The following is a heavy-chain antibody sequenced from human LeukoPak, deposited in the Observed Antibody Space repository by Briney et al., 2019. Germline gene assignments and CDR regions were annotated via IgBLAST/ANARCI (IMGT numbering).Heavy chain of an antibody. Sequence: SETLSLTCAVYGGSFSGYYWSWIRQPPGKGLEWVGEINHSGSTNYNPSLKSRVTISVDTSKNQFSLKLSSVTAADTAVYYCARQGGTSSSWYRDYYYYYMDVWGKGTTVTVSS. CDR2: INHSGST. CDR1: GGSFSGYY. D-gene: IGHD6-13*01. V-gene: IGHV4-34*01. CDR3: ARQGGTSSSWYRDYYYYYMDV. J-gene: IGHJ6*03.